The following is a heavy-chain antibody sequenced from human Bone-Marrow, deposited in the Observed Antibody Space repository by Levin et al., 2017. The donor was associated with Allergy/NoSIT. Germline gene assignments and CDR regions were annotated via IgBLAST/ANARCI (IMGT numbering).Heavy chain of an antibody. CDR2: VYWDEDK. CDR1: GSLLSTFGLG. J-gene: IGHJ4*02. D-gene: IGHD4-17*01. V-gene: IGHV2-5*02. Sequence: SGPTLVKPTQTLTLTCTLSGSLLSTFGLGVGWVRQPSGKALEWLAVVYWDEDKRYSPHLKSRLSITTDTSKNQVVLTMTNMDPLDTATYYCARTPDYGEPYYFDYWGQGTLVTVSA. CDR3: ARTPDYGEPYYFDY.